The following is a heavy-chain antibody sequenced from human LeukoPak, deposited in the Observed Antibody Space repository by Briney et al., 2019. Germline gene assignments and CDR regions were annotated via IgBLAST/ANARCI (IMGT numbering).Heavy chain of an antibody. Sequence: GGSLRLSCAASGFTFSSYAMSWVRQAPGKGLEWVSTISGSGGSTYYADSVKGRFTISRDNSKNTLYLQMNSLRAEDTAVYYCAKGGHAATVTTRFDYWGQGTLVTVSS. D-gene: IGHD4-17*01. V-gene: IGHV3-23*01. CDR3: AKGGHAATVTTRFDY. CDR1: GFTFSSYA. J-gene: IGHJ4*02. CDR2: ISGSGGST.